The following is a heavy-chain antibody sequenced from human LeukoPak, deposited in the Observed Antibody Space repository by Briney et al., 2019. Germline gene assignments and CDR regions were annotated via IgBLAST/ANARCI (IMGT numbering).Heavy chain of an antibody. CDR3: AKDLSVAVAGGVYYYYGMDV. D-gene: IGHD6-19*01. CDR1: GFTFSSYA. CDR2: VRSDTKDQ. J-gene: IGHJ6*02. V-gene: IGHV3-30*02. Sequence: GGSLRLSCAASGFTFSSYAMHWVRQSPGKGLEWVAFVRSDTKDQHYADFVRGQFTISRDDSKNTVYLQMNDLRPEDTAVYYCAKDLSVAVAGGVYYYYGMDVWGQGTTVTVSS.